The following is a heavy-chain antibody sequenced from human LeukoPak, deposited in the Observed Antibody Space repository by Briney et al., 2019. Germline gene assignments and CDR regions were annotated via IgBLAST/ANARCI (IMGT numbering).Heavy chain of an antibody. Sequence: ASVNFCCKACGYTFTGYYMQWVRRAPGQGIEWIGWINPNSGGTNYAQKFQGRVTMTRDTSISTAYMELSRLRSDDTAVYYCAREGITMVRGAFYYYYYMDVWGKGTTVTVSS. CDR3: AREGITMVRGAFYYYYYMDV. V-gene: IGHV1-2*02. CDR2: INPNSGGT. D-gene: IGHD3-10*01. CDR1: GYTFTGYY. J-gene: IGHJ6*03.